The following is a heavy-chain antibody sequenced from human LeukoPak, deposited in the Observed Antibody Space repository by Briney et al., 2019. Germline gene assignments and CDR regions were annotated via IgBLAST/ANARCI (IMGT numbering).Heavy chain of an antibody. Sequence: GGSLRLSCAASGFTFSSYGMHWVRQAPGKGLEWVAVIWYDGSNKYYADSVKGRFTISRDNSKDTLYLQMNSLRAEDTAVYYCARDFDEGGWFDPWGQGTLVTVSS. CDR2: IWYDGSNK. CDR3: ARDFDEGGWFDP. V-gene: IGHV3-33*01. J-gene: IGHJ5*02. CDR1: GFTFSSYG. D-gene: IGHD3-9*01.